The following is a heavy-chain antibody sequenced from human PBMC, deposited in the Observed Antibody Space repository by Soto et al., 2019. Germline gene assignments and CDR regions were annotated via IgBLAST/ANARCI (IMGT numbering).Heavy chain of an antibody. CDR2: IYGGGDT. CDR1: GFTVSSNY. V-gene: IGHV3-53*02. CDR3: ARDRWGWEKGGYPHSNGMIV. J-gene: IGHJ6*02. Sequence: EEQLVETGGKLVQPGGSLRLSCVVSGFTVSSNYMSWVRQAPGGGLEGGSSIYGGGDTFYADSVKGRFTISKDSSQNTLYLQMSSLKADDSAVYYCARDRWGWEKGGYPHSNGMIVWGQGTTVTVSS. D-gene: IGHD5-12*01.